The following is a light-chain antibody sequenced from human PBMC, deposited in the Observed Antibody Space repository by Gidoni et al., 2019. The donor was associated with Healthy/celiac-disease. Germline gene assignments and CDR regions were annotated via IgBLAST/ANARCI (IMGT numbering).Light chain of an antibody. CDR1: QSISSY. Sequence: AIRMTQSPFSLSASVGDRVTITCWASQSISSYLAWYQQQPAKAPKLFIYYASSLPSGVPSRFSGSGSGTDYTLTISSLQPEDFATYYCQQYYSTPPLTFGGGTKVEIK. CDR2: YAS. V-gene: IGKV1D-43*01. CDR3: QQYYSTPPLT. J-gene: IGKJ4*01.